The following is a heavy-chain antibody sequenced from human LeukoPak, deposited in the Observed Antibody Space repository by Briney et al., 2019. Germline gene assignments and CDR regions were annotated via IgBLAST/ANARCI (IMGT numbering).Heavy chain of an antibody. CDR3: ASLRRIAARPVGAFDV. CDR2: IIPIFGTA. Sequence: ASVKGSCKASGGTFSSYAISWVRQAPGQGPEWMGGIIPIFGTANYAQKFQGRVTITTDESTSTAYMELSSLRSEDTVVYYCASLRRIAARPVGAFDVWGQGTMVTVSS. V-gene: IGHV1-69*05. CDR1: GGTFSSYA. J-gene: IGHJ3*01. D-gene: IGHD6-6*01.